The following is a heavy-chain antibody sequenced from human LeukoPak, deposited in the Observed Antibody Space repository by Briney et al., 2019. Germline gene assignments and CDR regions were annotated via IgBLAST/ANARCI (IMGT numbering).Heavy chain of an antibody. V-gene: IGHV4-59*08. D-gene: IGHD2-2*01. CDR3: ARHGAFITRGFCSSSNCYVDGLQT. Sequence: SEPLSLTCTVSGGSISSSYWSWIRQSTGKGLEWIGYYYDTVSTKYNPSLKRRVNISTDTSKNQLSLKFNSVTAADTAVYYCARHGAFITRGFCSSSNCYVDGLQTWGQGIMVSVSS. J-gene: IGHJ3*01. CDR2: YYDTVST. CDR1: GGSISSSY.